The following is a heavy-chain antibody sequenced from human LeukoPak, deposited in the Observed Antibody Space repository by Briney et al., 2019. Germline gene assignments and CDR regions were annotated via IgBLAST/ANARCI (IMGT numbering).Heavy chain of an antibody. CDR1: GGSISSYY. D-gene: IGHD2-2*01. Sequence: SETLSLTCTVSGGSISSYYWSWIRQPPGKGLEWIGYIYYSGTTNYNPSLKSRVTISVDTSKNQFSLKLSSVTAADTAVYYCARHPAGVDAFDIWGQGTMVTVSS. CDR2: IYYSGTT. CDR3: ARHPAGVDAFDI. V-gene: IGHV4-59*08. J-gene: IGHJ3*02.